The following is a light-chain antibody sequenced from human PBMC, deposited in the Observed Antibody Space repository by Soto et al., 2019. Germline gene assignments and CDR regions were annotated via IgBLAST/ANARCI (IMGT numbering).Light chain of an antibody. CDR2: GAT. Sequence: ETVMTQSPATLSVSPGERATLSCSASLSVGSNLAWYQQRPGQAPRLLIYGATTRATGIPVRFSGSGSGTEFTLTISRLQSEEFGYYYCKQYKKWPLFTFGPGTIVDMK. CDR3: KQYKKWPLFT. V-gene: IGKV3-15*01. J-gene: IGKJ3*01. CDR1: LSVGSN.